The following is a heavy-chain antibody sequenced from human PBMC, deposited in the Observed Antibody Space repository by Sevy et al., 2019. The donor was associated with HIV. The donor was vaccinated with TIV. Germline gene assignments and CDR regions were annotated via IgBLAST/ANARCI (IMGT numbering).Heavy chain of an antibody. D-gene: IGHD4-17*01. J-gene: IGHJ4*02. CDR3: AKDNRYGGKREGFAGFDY. V-gene: IGHV3-23*01. CDR1: GFTFSSYA. CDR2: ISGSGGST. Sequence: GGSLRLSCAASGFTFSSYAMSWVRQAPGKGLEWVSAISGSGGSTYYADSVKGRFTISRDNAKNTLYLQMNSLRAEDKAVYSGAKDNRYGGKREGFAGFDYWGQGTLVTVSS.